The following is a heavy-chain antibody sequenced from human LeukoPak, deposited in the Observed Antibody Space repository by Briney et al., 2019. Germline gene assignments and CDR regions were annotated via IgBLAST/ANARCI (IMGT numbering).Heavy chain of an antibody. CDR2: ISGTDTST. D-gene: IGHD3-3*01. Sequence: GGSLRLSCAASGFSFSTYAMTWVRQAPGKGLEWVSTISGTDTSTSNADSVKGRFTVSRDNSKNTLYLQMNSLRAEDTAVYYCAKDIGFLEWFDGFDIWGRGTMVTVSA. V-gene: IGHV3-23*01. CDR1: GFSFSTYA. CDR3: AKDIGFLEWFDGFDI. J-gene: IGHJ3*02.